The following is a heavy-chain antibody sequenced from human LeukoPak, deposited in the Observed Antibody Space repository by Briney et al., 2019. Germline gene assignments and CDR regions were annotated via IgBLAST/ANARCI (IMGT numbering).Heavy chain of an antibody. D-gene: IGHD4-17*01. J-gene: IGHJ4*01. CDR2: ITTYNGNT. V-gene: IGHV1-18*01. Sequence: APVKESCKASGYTFTSYPISWVRQSPGQGLEWMGWITTYNGNTKYAQKLQGRVTMTTDTSTSTVYMDLRGLRSDDTAVYYCARGYDYGDFVGDFDCWGQGRLVSVSS. CDR1: GYTFTSYP. CDR3: ARGYDYGDFVGDFDC.